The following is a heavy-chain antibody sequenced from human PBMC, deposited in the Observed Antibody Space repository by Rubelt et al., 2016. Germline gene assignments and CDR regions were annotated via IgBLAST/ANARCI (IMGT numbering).Heavy chain of an antibody. D-gene: IGHD4-17*01. J-gene: IGHJ4*02. CDR3: AKAPLTTVGRDLFAVWDY. Sequence: QVQVVESGGGVVQPGRSLRLSCAASGFTFSSYGMHWVRQAPGKGLEWVAVIWYDGSNKYYADSVKGRFTISRDNSKNTLDLQMNSLRAEDTAVYYCAKAPLTTVGRDLFAVWDYWGQGTLVTVSS. V-gene: IGHV3-33*08. CDR2: IWYDGSNK. CDR1: GFTFSSYG.